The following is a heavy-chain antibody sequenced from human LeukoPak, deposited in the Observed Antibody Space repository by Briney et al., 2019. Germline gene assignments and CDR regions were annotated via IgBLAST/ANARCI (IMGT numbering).Heavy chain of an antibody. V-gene: IGHV3-53*01. CDR3: ARVFVSGWYYFDY. CDR2: IYGGGNT. J-gene: IGHJ4*02. Sequence: GGSLRLSCAASGFTVSNNYMSWVRQAPGKGQEWVSVIYGGGNTYYADSVKGRFTISRDNSKNTLYLQMNSLRAEDTAVYYCARVFVSGWYYFDYWGQGTLVTVSS. D-gene: IGHD6-19*01. CDR1: GFTVSNNY.